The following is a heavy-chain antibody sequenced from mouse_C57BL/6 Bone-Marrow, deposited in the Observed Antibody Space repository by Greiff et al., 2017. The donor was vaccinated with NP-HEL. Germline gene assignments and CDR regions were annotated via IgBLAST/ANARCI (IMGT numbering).Heavy chain of an antibody. J-gene: IGHJ2*01. CDR1: GYSFTGYY. CDR2: INPSTGGT. Sequence: EVQLQQSGPELVKPGASVKISCKASGYSFTGYYMNWVKQSPEKSLEWIGEINPSTGGTTYNQKFKAKATLTVDKSSSTAYMQLKSLTSEDSAVYYCYDSLFDYWGQGTTLTVSS. CDR3: YDSLFDY. V-gene: IGHV1-42*01. D-gene: IGHD2-4*01.